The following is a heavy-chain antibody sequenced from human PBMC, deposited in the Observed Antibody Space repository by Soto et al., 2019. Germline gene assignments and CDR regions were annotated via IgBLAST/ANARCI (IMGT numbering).Heavy chain of an antibody. CDR3: ARVYYDYYYMDV. D-gene: IGHD2-8*01. CDR2: ISAYNGNA. V-gene: IGHV1-18*01. Sequence: QVPLVQSGAEVKKPGASVKVSCKTSGYTFTNYGISWVRQAPGQGLEWMAWISAYNGNANYAQKLQGRVTMTTDTSTSTAYMELRSLRSDDTAVYYCARVYYDYYYMDVWGKGTTVTVCS. J-gene: IGHJ6*03. CDR1: GYTFTNYG.